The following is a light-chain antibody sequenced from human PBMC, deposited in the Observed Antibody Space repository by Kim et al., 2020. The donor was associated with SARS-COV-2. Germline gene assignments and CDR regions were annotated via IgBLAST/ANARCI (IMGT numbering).Light chain of an antibody. CDR3: QRYSSYPWT. V-gene: IGKV1-5*03. J-gene: IGKJ1*01. Sequence: DIQMTQSPSTLSASVGDRVTIACRASQSISDWLAWYQQKPGKAPNLLIYNASSLQSGVPSRFSGSESGTEFTLTISSLQPDDFATYYFQRYSSYPWTFGQGTKVDIK. CDR1: QSISDW. CDR2: NAS.